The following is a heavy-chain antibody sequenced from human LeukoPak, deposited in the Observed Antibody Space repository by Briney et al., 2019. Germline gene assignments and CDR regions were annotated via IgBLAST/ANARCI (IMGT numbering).Heavy chain of an antibody. V-gene: IGHV1-69*13. CDR2: IIPIFGTA. CDR3: ARHYYGSGSILYYGMDV. J-gene: IGHJ6*04. Sequence: SVKVSCKASGGTFSSYAISWVRQAPGQGLEWMGMIIPIFGTANYAQKFQGRVTITADESTSTAHMELSSLRSEDTAVYYCARHYYGSGSILYYGMDVWDKGTTVTVSS. CDR1: GGTFSSYA. D-gene: IGHD3-10*01.